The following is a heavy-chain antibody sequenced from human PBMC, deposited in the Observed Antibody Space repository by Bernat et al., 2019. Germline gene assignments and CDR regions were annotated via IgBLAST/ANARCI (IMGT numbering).Heavy chain of an antibody. D-gene: IGHD1-7*01. CDR3: AREEGVIGKWNYPFFDY. J-gene: IGHJ4*02. CDR2: INTGNGHT. Sequence: QVQLVQSGAEVKKPGASVKLSCKASKYTFTSYTIHWVRQAPGQRLEWMGWINTGNGHTQYSQKFQGRVTITRDTSASTAYMELSSLRSEDTAVYYCAREEGVIGKWNYPFFDYWGQGALVIVSS. V-gene: IGHV1-3*04. CDR1: KYTFTSYT.